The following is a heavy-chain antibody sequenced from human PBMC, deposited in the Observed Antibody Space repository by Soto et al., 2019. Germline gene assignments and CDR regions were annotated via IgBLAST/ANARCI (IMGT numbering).Heavy chain of an antibody. CDR2: MNPNSGNT. Sequence: GASVKVSCKASGYTFTSYDINWVRQATGQGFEYLGWMNPNSGNTGYVKKFQGRFTISRDNAKNSLYLQMNSLSAEDTAVYFCASDWLAGEPHRRWNYWGQGTLVTVSS. CDR1: GYTFTSYD. J-gene: IGHJ4*01. CDR3: ASDWLAGEPHRRWNY. D-gene: IGHD7-27*01. V-gene: IGHV1-8*01.